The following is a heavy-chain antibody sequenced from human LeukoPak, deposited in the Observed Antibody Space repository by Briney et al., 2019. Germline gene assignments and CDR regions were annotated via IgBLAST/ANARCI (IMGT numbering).Heavy chain of an antibody. CDR3: ARARQRATGSYSALDS. Sequence: GASVKVSCKASGYTFTSYDINWVRQATGQGLEWMGWMNPNSGNTGYAQKFQGRVTITRNTSISTAYMELNSLRSDDTAVYYSARARQRATGSYSALDSWGQGTLVTVSS. V-gene: IGHV1-8*03. CDR1: GYTFTSYD. CDR2: MNPNSGNT. D-gene: IGHD1-26*01. J-gene: IGHJ4*02.